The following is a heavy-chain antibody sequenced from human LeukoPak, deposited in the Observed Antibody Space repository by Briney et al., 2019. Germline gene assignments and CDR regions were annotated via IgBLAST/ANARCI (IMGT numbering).Heavy chain of an antibody. CDR1: GDSISSSSYY. D-gene: IGHD4/OR15-4a*01. CDR2: IYYSGST. CDR3: ASSPEGALAFDI. V-gene: IGHV4-39*01. J-gene: IGHJ3*02. Sequence: PSETLSLTCTVSGDSISSSSYYWGWIRQPPGKGLEWIGSIYYSGSTYYNPSLKSRVTISVDTSKNQFSLKLSSVTAADTAVYYCASSPEGALAFDIWGQGTMVTVSS.